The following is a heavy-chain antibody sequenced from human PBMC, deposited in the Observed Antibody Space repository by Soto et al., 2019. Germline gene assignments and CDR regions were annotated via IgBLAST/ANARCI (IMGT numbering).Heavy chain of an antibody. CDR1: GFTFSSYW. Sequence: EVQLVESGGGLVQPGGSLRLSCAASGFTFSSYWMSWVRQAPGKGLEWVANIKQDGSEKYYVDSVKGRFTISRDNAKNSLYLQMNSLRAEDTAVYYWARVPSGWYFDYWGQGTLVTVSS. V-gene: IGHV3-7*01. D-gene: IGHD6-19*01. J-gene: IGHJ4*02. CDR2: IKQDGSEK. CDR3: ARVPSGWYFDY.